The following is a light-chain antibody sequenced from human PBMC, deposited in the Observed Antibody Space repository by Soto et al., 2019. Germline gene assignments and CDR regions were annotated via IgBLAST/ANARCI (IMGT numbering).Light chain of an antibody. V-gene: IGKV3-20*01. CDR1: QSVSSSY. CDR3: QQYGSSPPLT. J-gene: IGKJ4*01. CDR2: GAS. Sequence: EIVLTQSPGTLSLSPGERATLSCRASQSVSSSYLAWYQQKPGQAPRLLIYGASNRATGIPDRFGGSGSGTDFTLAISRLEPEDFAVYYCQQYGSSPPLTFGGGTKLEIK.